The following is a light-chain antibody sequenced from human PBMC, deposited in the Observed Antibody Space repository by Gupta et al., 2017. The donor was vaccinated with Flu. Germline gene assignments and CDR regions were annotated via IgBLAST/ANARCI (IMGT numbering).Light chain of an antibody. J-gene: IGKJ4*02. CDR2: DVS. V-gene: IGKV3-11*01. CDR1: QGVGSF. Sequence: IVLTQSPATLSSSPRDRATLSCRASQGVGSFLAWYQQKPGQSPRLLMYDVSKRATGTPGRFSGSGSGTDFTLTISFLEPEDFARYYCQQSSSGPATFGGGTKVEVK. CDR3: QQSSSGPAT.